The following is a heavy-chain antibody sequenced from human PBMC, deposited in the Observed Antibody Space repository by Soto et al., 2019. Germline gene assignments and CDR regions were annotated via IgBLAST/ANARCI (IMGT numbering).Heavy chain of an antibody. CDR2: VSYEGNNE. CDR1: GFNFNNYN. V-gene: IGHV3-30*03. Sequence: QVQLVESGGGVVQPGRSLRLSCEASGFNFNNYNLHWVRQAPGKGLEWVAVVSYEGNNEYYGDSVKGRFTISKDESKTKVYLQMTKLRREDTANSYCARACSSTCQPSSWHNYVSDVWGLGTTVTVSS. J-gene: IGHJ6*02. D-gene: IGHD2-2*01. CDR3: ARACSSTCQPSSWHNYVSDV.